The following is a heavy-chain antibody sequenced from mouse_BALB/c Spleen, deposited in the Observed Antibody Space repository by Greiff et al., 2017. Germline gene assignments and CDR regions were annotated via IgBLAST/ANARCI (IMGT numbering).Heavy chain of an antibody. D-gene: IGHD1-1*01. Sequence: LQESGPELVKPGASVKMSCKASGYTFTSYVMHWVKQKPGQGLEWIGYINPYNDGTKYNEKFKGKATLTSDKSSSTAYMELSSLTSEDSAVYYCARFTTVVAYWYFDVWGAGTTVTVSS. CDR3: ARFTTVVAYWYFDV. V-gene: IGHV1-14*01. J-gene: IGHJ1*01. CDR2: INPYNDGT. CDR1: GYTFTSYV.